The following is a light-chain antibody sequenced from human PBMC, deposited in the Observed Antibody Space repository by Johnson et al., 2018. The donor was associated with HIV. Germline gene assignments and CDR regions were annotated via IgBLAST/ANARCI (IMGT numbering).Light chain of an antibody. Sequence: QSVLTQPPSVSAAPGQKVTISCSGSSSNIGNNYISWFQHLPGSAPKLLIYEINKRPSGIPDRFSGSKSGTSATLGITGLPPGDEAVYYCGTLDGRLLGYVFGTGT. J-gene: IGLJ1*01. CDR1: SSNIGNNY. CDR3: GTLDGRLLGYV. V-gene: IGLV1-51*02. CDR2: EIN.